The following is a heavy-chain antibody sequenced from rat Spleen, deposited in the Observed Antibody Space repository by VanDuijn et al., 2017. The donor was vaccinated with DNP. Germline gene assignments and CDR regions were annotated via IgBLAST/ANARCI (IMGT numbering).Heavy chain of an antibody. CDR3: ARDWGSGYYLDY. Sequence: QVQLKESGPGLVQSSQTLSLTCTVAGFSLTSYNVHCVRQPPGKGLERVGAIWNTGGTRYNSGLKSRLIISKDASRSQVFLDMNSLQTEDTATYYCARDWGSGYYLDYWGQGVMVTVSS. CDR1: GFSLTSYN. D-gene: IGHD2-3*01. CDR2: IWNTGGT. V-gene: IGHV2-41*01. J-gene: IGHJ2*01.